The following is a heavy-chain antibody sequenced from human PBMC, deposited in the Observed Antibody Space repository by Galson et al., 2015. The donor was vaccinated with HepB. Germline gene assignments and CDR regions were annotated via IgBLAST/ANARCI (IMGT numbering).Heavy chain of an antibody. V-gene: IGHV3-30*18. D-gene: IGHD6-6*01. J-gene: IGHJ4*02. CDR3: AKSFVAARGDLVGEVSLDY. Sequence: SLRLSCAACGFTFSSYGMHWVRQAPGKGLEWVAVISYDGSNKYYADSVKGRFTISRDNSKNTLYLQMNSLRAEDTAVYYCAKSFVAARGDLVGEVSLDYWGQGTLVTVSS. CDR1: GFTFSSYG. CDR2: ISYDGSNK.